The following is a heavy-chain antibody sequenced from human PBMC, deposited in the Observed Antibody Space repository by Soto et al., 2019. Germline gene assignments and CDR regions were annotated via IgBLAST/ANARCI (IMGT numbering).Heavy chain of an antibody. CDR3: ARRGDGMDV. CDR1: GYTFTNYA. J-gene: IGHJ6*02. D-gene: IGHD3-10*01. Sequence: QVQLVQSGAEEKKPGASVKVSCKASGYTFTNYAMHWVRQAPGQRLEWMGWINVGNGNTKYSQKFHGRVTITRDTSASTGDMELGSLRSEDTAVYYCARRGDGMDVWGQGTTVTV. CDR2: INVGNGNT. V-gene: IGHV1-3*05.